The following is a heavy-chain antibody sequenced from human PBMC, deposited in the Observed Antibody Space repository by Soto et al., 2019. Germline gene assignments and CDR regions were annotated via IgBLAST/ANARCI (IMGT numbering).Heavy chain of an antibody. V-gene: IGHV3-23*01. CDR2: ISGSGGST. CDR3: AKDLTYSSGWPDY. CDR1: GFTFSSYA. J-gene: IGHJ4*02. D-gene: IGHD6-19*01. Sequence: GGSLGLSCAASGFTFSSYAMSWVRQAPGKGLEWVSAISGSGGSTYYADSVKGRFTISRDNSKNTLYLQMNSLRAEDTAVYYCAKDLTYSSGWPDYWGQGTLVTVSS.